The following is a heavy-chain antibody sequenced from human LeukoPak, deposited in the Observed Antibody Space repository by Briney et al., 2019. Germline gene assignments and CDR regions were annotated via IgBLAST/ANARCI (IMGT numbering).Heavy chain of an antibody. CDR1: GGSISSSNW. V-gene: IGHV4-4*02. J-gene: IGHJ4*02. CDR3: ARSRPDCSGGSCYWDFDY. CDR2: IYHSGST. Sequence: PSGTLSLTCAVSGGSISSSNWWRWVRQPPGQGLEWIGEIYHSGSTNYNPSLKSRVTISVDKSKNQFSLKLSSVTAADTAVYYCARSRPDCSGGSCYWDFDYWGQGTLVTVSS. D-gene: IGHD2-15*01.